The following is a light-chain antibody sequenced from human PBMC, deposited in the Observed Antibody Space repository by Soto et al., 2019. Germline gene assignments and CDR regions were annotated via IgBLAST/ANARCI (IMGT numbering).Light chain of an antibody. CDR3: QQRNVWPPVT. J-gene: IGKJ5*01. CDR2: GAF. Sequence: PGEIAPLSCRASPSVTNFLAWYQQKPGQAPRLLIYGAFNRATGIPARFSGSGSGTDFTLTISSLEPEDSAVYYCQQRNVWPPVTFGQGTRLEIK. V-gene: IGKV3-11*01. CDR1: PSVTNF.